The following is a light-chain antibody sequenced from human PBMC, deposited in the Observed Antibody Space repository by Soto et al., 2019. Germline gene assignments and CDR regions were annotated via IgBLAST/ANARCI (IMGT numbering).Light chain of an antibody. CDR1: QSISSW. Sequence: DIQMTQSPSTLSASVGDRVTITCRASQSISSWLAWYQQKPGKAPKLLIYDASSLESGVPSRVSGSGSGTEFTLTISSLQPDDFATYYCQQYNSYSMFGQGTKVEIK. CDR3: QQYNSYSM. J-gene: IGKJ1*01. V-gene: IGKV1-5*01. CDR2: DAS.